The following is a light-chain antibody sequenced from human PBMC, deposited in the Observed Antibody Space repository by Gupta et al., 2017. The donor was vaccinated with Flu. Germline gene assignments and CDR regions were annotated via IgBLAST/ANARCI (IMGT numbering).Light chain of an antibody. V-gene: IGKV4-1*01. CDR3: QQYYSTPIT. CDR1: QSVLYSSNNKNY. J-gene: IGKJ5*01. Sequence: VSLGERATINCKSSQSVLYSSNNKNYLAWYQQKPGQPPKLLIYWASTRESGVPDRFSGSGSGTDFTLTISSLQAEDVAVYYCQQYYSTPITFGQGTRLEIK. CDR2: WAS.